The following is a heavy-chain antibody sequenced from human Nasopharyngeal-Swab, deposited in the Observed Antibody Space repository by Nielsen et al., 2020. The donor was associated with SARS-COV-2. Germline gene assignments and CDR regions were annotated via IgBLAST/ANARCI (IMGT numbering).Heavy chain of an antibody. D-gene: IGHD2-15*01. CDR2: INHSGST. CDR1: GGSFSGYY. Sequence: SETLSLTCAVYGGSFSGYYWSWIRQPPGKGLEWIGEINHSGSTNYNPSLKSRVTISVDTSKNQFSLKLSPVTAADTAVYYCARVADCSGGSCDGWFDPWGQGTLVTVSS. CDR3: ARVADCSGGSCDGWFDP. J-gene: IGHJ5*02. V-gene: IGHV4-34*01.